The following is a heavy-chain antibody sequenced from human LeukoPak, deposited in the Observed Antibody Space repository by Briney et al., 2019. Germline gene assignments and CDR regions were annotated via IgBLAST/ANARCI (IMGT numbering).Heavy chain of an antibody. CDR1: GGSFSGYY. CDR2: INHSGST. V-gene: IGHV4-34*01. Sequence: PSETLSLTCAVYGGSFSGYYCSWIRQPPGKGLEWIGEINHSGSTNYNPSLKSRVTISVDTSKNQFSLKLSSVTAADTAVYYCALHYYYYYYYMDVWGKGTTVTVSS. J-gene: IGHJ6*03. CDR3: ALHYYYYYYYMDV.